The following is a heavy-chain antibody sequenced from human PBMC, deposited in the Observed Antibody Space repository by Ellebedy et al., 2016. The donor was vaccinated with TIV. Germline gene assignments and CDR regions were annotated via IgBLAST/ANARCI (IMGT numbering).Heavy chain of an antibody. Sequence: SQTLSLTCSISGDRVYRNSAAWNWIRPSPSRGLEWLGRTYYRSKWYNDYAVSVKSRITINPDTSKNQFALQLNSVSPEDTAVYYCARDTSSGWWFNWFDPWGQGTLVTVSS. CDR2: TYYRSKWYN. V-gene: IGHV6-1*01. D-gene: IGHD6-19*01. CDR1: GDRVYRNSAA. CDR3: ARDTSSGWWFNWFDP. J-gene: IGHJ5*02.